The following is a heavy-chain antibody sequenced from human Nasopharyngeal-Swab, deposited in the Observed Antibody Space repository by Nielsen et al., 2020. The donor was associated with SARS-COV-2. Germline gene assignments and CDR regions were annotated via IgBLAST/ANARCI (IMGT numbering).Heavy chain of an antibody. CDR2: IIPIFGTA. J-gene: IGHJ6*03. D-gene: IGHD3-16*01. Sequence: SVNVSCKASVCTFSSYAIRWVRQAPGQGLEWMGGIIPIFGTANYAQKFQGRVTITADKSTSTAYMELSSLRSEDTAVYYCARCMGSGGYYYYHYYMDVWGKGTTVTVSS. CDR1: VCTFSSYA. V-gene: IGHV1-69*06. CDR3: ARCMGSGGYYYYHYYMDV.